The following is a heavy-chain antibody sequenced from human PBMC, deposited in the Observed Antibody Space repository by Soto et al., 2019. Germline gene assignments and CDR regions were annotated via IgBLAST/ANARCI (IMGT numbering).Heavy chain of an antibody. J-gene: IGHJ3*01. CDR1: GFTFSTYS. D-gene: IGHD3-16*01. V-gene: IGHV3-21*01. CDR3: GRNRGRALKAFDL. CDR2: ISSSSSYI. Sequence: EVQLVESGGGLVKPGGSLRLSCAASGFTFSTYSMNWVRQAPGKGLEWVSSISSSSSYIYYADSVKGRFTISRDDPKNSLYPQMNTLTAEDTAVYYWGRNRGRALKAFDLWGQGTMVTASS.